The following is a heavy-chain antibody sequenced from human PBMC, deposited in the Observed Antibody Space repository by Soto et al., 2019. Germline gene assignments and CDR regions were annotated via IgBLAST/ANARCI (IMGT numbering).Heavy chain of an antibody. J-gene: IGHJ4*02. V-gene: IGHV1-18*04. CDR1: GYTFTRHR. CDR3: ARDRRYSSSRVFDY. CDR2: ISAYNGNT. Sequence: SVKVSCQASGYTFTRHRIRSVRLALGQGLEWMGWISAYNGNTNYAQKLQGRVTMTTDTSTSTAYMELRSLRSDDTAVYYCARDRRYSSSRVFDYWGQGSLLTASS. D-gene: IGHD6-13*01.